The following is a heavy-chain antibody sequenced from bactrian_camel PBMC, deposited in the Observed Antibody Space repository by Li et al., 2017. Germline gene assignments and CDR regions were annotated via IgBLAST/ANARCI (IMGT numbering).Heavy chain of an antibody. CDR3: AADLPCSSLWPIKTATDDADFTY. J-gene: IGHJ6*01. D-gene: IGHD2*01. CDR2: VDRDGRT. V-gene: IGHV3S10*01. CDR1: SNSFCSYE. Sequence: VQLVESGGGSVQAGGSLRLDCKASSNSFCSYEMSYHRQAPGKEREFVSVVDRDGRTRYADSVKGRFTISQHNVENEVYLRMNSLKPEDTGVYSCAADLPCSSLWPIKTATDDADFTYWGQGTQVTVS.